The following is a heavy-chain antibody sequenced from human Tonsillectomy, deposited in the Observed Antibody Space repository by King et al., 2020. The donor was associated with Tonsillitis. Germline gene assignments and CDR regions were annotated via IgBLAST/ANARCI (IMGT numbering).Heavy chain of an antibody. J-gene: IGHJ4*02. Sequence: VQLVESGGGLVQPGGSLRLSCSASGFTFSRYEMHWVRQAPGKGLEHVSSITHNGGDTDYADSVKGRFSISRDNSKNTLYLQMSSLRADDTAVYYCVFDWFFIRAFDYWGQGNLVTVSS. CDR1: GFTFSRYE. D-gene: IGHD3-9*01. V-gene: IGHV3-64D*06. CDR2: ITHNGGDT. CDR3: VFDWFFIRAFDY.